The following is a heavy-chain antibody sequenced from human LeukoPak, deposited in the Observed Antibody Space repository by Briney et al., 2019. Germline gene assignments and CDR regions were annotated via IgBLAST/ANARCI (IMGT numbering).Heavy chain of an antibody. CDR2: ISGSGGST. Sequence: GGSLRLSCAASGFTFSDYAMSWVRRAPGKGLEWASGISGSGGSTYYADSVKGRFTISRDNSKNTLYLQMNSLRAEDTAVYYCAKAGTGYSSGWYAVLGDFDYWGQGTLVTVSS. CDR3: AKAGTGYSSGWYAVLGDFDY. D-gene: IGHD6-19*01. J-gene: IGHJ4*02. CDR1: GFTFSDYA. V-gene: IGHV3-23*01.